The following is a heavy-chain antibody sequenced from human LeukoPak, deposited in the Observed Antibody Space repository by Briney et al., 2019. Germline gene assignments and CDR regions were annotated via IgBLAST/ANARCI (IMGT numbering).Heavy chain of an antibody. CDR3: ARDGLDDYGDYGGPEPHYFDY. CDR2: ISYDGSNK. CDR1: GFAFNIYP. D-gene: IGHD4-17*01. J-gene: IGHJ4*02. V-gene: IGHV3-30-3*01. Sequence: GGSLRLSCAASGFAFNIYPMHWVRQAPGKGLEWVAVISYDGSNKYYADSVKGRFTISRDNSKNTLYLQMNSLRAEDTAVYYCARDGLDDYGDYGGPEPHYFDYWGQGTLVTVSS.